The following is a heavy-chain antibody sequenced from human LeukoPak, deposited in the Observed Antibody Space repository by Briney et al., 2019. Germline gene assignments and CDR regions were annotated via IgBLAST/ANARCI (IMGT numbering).Heavy chain of an antibody. J-gene: IGHJ4*02. V-gene: IGHV4-59*08. Sequence: SETLPLTCTVSGGSISSYYWSWIRQPPGKGLEWIGYIYYSGSTNYNPSLKSRVTISVDTSKNQFSLKLSSVTAADTAVYYCARLTSIVGATPNPHQKKITYYFDYWGQGTLVTVSS. D-gene: IGHD1-26*01. CDR2: IYYSGST. CDR1: GGSISSYY. CDR3: ARLTSIVGATPNPHQKKITYYFDY.